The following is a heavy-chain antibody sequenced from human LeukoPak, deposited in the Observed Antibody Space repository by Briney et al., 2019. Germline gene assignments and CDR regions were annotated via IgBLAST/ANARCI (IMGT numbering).Heavy chain of an antibody. CDR1: GFTFSTFA. Sequence: PGGSLRLSCEASGFTFSTFAMIWVRQPPGKGLEWIGEINHSGSTNYNPSLKSRVTISVDTSKNQFSLKLSSVTAADTAVYYCARGNWNYDYWGQGTLVTVSS. D-gene: IGHD1-7*01. CDR3: ARGNWNYDY. J-gene: IGHJ4*02. V-gene: IGHV4-34*01. CDR2: INHSGST.